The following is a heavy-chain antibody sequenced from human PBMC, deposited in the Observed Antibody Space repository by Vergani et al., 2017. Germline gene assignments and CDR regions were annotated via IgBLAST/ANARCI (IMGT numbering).Heavy chain of an antibody. CDR2: INGGGSNT. CDR3: AKVGSSGSYHIFFDY. J-gene: IGHJ4*02. D-gene: IGHD1-26*01. CDR1: GFTFNSYA. V-gene: IGHV3-23*01. Sequence: EVQLLESGGGLVQPGGSLRLSCSASGFTFNSYAIHWVRQAPGKGLEWVSCINGGGSNTYYADSVKGRFTISRDNSKNTLYLQMNSLRAEDTAVYYCAKVGSSGSYHIFFDYWGQGTLVTVSS.